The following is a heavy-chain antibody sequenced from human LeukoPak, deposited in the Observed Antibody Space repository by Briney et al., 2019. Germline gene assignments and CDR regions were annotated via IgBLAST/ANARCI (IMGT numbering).Heavy chain of an antibody. CDR3: ARGLAAGTLFDY. CDR1: GGSFSGYY. V-gene: IGHV4-34*01. CDR2: INHSGST. J-gene: IGHJ4*02. D-gene: IGHD6-13*01. Sequence: SETLSLTCAVYGGSFSGYYWSWIRQPPGKGLEWIEEINHSGSTNYNPSLKSRVTISVDTSKNQFSLKLSSVTAADTAVYYCARGLAAGTLFDYWGQGTLVTVSS.